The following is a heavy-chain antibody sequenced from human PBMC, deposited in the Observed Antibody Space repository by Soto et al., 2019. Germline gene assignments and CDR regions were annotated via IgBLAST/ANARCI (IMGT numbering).Heavy chain of an antibody. D-gene: IGHD2-15*01. CDR3: ASGGYCSGGSCYSRNYFDY. CDR1: GYTLTELS. V-gene: IGHV1-69*13. Sequence: SVKVSCKVSGYTLTELSMRWVRQAPGQGLEWMGGIIPIFGTANYAQKFQGRVTITADESTSTAYMELSSLRSEDTAVYYCASGGYCSGGSCYSRNYFDYWGQGTLVTVSS. CDR2: IIPIFGTA. J-gene: IGHJ4*02.